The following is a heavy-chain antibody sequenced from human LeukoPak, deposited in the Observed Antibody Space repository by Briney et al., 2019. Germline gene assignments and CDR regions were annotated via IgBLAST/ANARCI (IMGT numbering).Heavy chain of an antibody. CDR1: GFTFSSYE. D-gene: IGHD1-26*01. CDR2: IKQDGSEK. V-gene: IGHV3-7*01. J-gene: IGHJ1*01. CDR3: ARDHEW. Sequence: GGPLRLSCAASGFTFSSYEMNWVRQAPGKGLEWVAIIKQDGSEKYYVDSVKGRFTISRDNAKNSLYLQMNSLRVEDTAVYYCARDHEWGGQGTLVTVSS.